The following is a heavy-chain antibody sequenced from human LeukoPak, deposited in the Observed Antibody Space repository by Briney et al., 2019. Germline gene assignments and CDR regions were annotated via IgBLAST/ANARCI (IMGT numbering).Heavy chain of an antibody. D-gene: IGHD6-13*01. CDR1: VFAFSSYA. CDR3: SKRSSRYSSSWTALGLRWTKDAFDI. Sequence: GGSLRPSFASSVFAFSSYARSWVRQAPGKGLDGVAVMSYDGSKKYYADSVKDRFTISRDNSKNTLYLQMNSLRGEDTAVYYFSKRSSRYSSSWTALGLRWTKDAFDIWGQGTMVTVSS. CDR2: MSYDGSKK. V-gene: IGHV3-30*18. J-gene: IGHJ3*02.